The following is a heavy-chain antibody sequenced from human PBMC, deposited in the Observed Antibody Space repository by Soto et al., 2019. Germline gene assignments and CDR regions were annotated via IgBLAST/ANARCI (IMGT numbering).Heavy chain of an antibody. CDR2: ISYDGITK. J-gene: IGHJ6*02. CDR3: SKDMTRFLAWPHYFRGLDV. V-gene: IGHV3-30*18. CDR1: GYSFSNYG. Sequence: QAQLVESGGGVVQPGRSLRLSCEASGYSFSNYGMHWVREAPGKGLEWVAAISYDGITKYYSDSLKGRFTISKDNSKNTLYLEMNSLRPEDTAVYYCSKDMTRFLAWPHYFRGLDVCGQGTTVTVSS. D-gene: IGHD3-3*01.